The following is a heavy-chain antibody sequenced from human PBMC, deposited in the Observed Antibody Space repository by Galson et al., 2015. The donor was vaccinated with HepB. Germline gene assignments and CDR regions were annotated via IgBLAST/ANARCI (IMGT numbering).Heavy chain of an antibody. CDR1: GGSINSRDYY. D-gene: IGHD5-24*01. Sequence: SETLSLTCTVSGGSINSRDYYWVWIRQPPGKGLEWISSIYYRGNTYYNPSLKSRVTMSVDTSRNQFSLKLSSVTAADTAVYYCARRGNGYNLPDFDYWGQGMMVIVSS. CDR3: ARRGNGYNLPDFDY. V-gene: IGHV4-39*01. CDR2: IYYRGNT. J-gene: IGHJ4*02.